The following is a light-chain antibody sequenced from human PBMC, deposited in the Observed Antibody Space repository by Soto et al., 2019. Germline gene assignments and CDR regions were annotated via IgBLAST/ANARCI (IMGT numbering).Light chain of an antibody. CDR1: QDISDD. Sequence: AIQMTQSPSSLSASVGDRVTITCRASQDISDDLGWFQQKPGKAPKLLISAASSLQSGVPSRFSGSGSGTDFTLTISSLQPEDFATYYCLQDYIYLRTFGQGTKVEI. CDR3: LQDYIYLRT. J-gene: IGKJ1*01. V-gene: IGKV1-6*01. CDR2: AAS.